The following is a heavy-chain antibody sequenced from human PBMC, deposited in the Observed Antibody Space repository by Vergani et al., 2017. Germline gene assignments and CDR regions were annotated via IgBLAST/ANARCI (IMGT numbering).Heavy chain of an antibody. CDR2: IYHSGRI. J-gene: IGHJ4*02. D-gene: IGHD3-3*01. Sequence: QVQLQESGPGLVKPPGTLSLTCDVSGGSISSSNWWSWVRQPPGRGLEWIGEIYHSGRINYNPSLKSRVTISVDKSKNHFSLKLNSVTAADTAVYHCASLHMTIFGVAHPFDSWGQGTLVTVSS. V-gene: IGHV4-4*03. CDR3: ASLHMTIFGVAHPFDS. CDR1: GGSISSSNW.